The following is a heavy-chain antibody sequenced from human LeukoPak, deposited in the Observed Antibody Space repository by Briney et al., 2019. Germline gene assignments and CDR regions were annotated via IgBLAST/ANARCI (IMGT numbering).Heavy chain of an antibody. Sequence: ASVKVSCKASGYTFSDYYLHWVRQAPGQGLEWMGWINPNSGVTNYAQKFQGRVTMTRDTSISTAYMELSRLRSDDTAVYYCARAGGYSGYDVQVWFDPWGQGTLVTVSS. V-gene: IGHV1-2*02. CDR1: GYTFSDYY. D-gene: IGHD5-12*01. J-gene: IGHJ5*02. CDR2: INPNSGVT. CDR3: ARAGGYSGYDVQVWFDP.